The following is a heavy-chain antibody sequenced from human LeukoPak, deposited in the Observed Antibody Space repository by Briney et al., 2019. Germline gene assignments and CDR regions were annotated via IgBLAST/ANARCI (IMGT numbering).Heavy chain of an antibody. J-gene: IGHJ4*02. Sequence: ASVKVSCKASGYTFISYSITWLRQAPGQGLEWVGWISANNGDIHYAQKFQDRVTMTTDTSTTKAYMELRSLRSDDTAVYYCARDAGGGHTGASGYFDYWGQGTLVTVSS. CDR3: ARDAGGGHTGASGYFDY. CDR2: ISANNGDI. CDR1: GYTFISYS. V-gene: IGHV1-18*01. D-gene: IGHD7-27*01.